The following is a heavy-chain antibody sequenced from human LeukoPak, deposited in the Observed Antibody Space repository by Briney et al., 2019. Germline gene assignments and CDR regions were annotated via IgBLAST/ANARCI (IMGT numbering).Heavy chain of an antibody. CDR3: ARGGPYVEMATIIDY. CDR1: GYTFTSYD. D-gene: IGHD5-24*01. CDR2: MNPNSGNT. Sequence: ASVTVSCTASGYTFTSYDINWVQQAPGQGLEWMGWMNPNSGNTGYTQKFQGRVTMTRNTSISTAYMELSSLRSEDTAVYYCARGGPYVEMATIIDYWGQGTLVTVSS. V-gene: IGHV1-8*01. J-gene: IGHJ4*02.